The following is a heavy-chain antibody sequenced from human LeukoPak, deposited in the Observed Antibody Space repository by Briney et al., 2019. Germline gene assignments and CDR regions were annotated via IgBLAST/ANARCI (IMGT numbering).Heavy chain of an antibody. Sequence: ETLSLTCTVSGGSISSFYWNWIRQPAGRGLEWIGRIYNSGSTNYNPSLKSRVTMSLDTSKNQFSLKLSSVTAADTAVYYCARGRTATSSFDPWGQGTLVTVSS. CDR2: IYNSGST. V-gene: IGHV4-4*07. CDR1: GGSISSFY. J-gene: IGHJ5*02. CDR3: ARGRTATSSFDP. D-gene: IGHD2-8*02.